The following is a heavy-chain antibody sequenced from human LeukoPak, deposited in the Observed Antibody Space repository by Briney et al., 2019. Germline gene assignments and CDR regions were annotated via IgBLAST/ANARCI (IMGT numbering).Heavy chain of an antibody. V-gene: IGHV3-9*01. Sequence: PGGSLRLSCAASGFTFDDYAMHWVRQAPGKGLEWVSGISWNSGSIGYADSVKGRFTISRDNAKNSLYLQMNSLRAEDTAVYYCANPSAFDIWGQGTMVTVS. CDR3: ANPSAFDI. J-gene: IGHJ3*02. CDR1: GFTFDDYA. CDR2: ISWNSGSI.